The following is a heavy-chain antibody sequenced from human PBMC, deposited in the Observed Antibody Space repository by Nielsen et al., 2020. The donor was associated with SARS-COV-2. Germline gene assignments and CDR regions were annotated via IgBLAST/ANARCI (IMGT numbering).Heavy chain of an antibody. CDR1: GGSFSGYY. V-gene: IGHV4-34*01. Sequence: SETLSLTCAVYGGSFSGYYWSWIRQPPGKGLEWIGEINHSGSTNYNPSLKSRVTISVDTSKNQFSLKLSSVTAADTAVYYCARGERPRRGIAARIAAHTNAAGGQGTLVTVSS. CDR3: ARGERPRRGIAARIAAHTNAA. J-gene: IGHJ4*02. CDR2: INHSGST. D-gene: IGHD6-6*01.